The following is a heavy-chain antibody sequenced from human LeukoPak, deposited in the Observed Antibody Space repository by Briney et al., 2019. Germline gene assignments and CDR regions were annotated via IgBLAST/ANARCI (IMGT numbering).Heavy chain of an antibody. Sequence: SETLSLTCAVSGYSISSGYYGGWIRQPPGKGLEWIGSIYHSGSTYYNPSLKSRVTISVDTSKNQFSLKLSSVTAADTAVYYCASRLGYCSGGSCYLGGWFDPWGQGTLVTVSS. CDR2: IYHSGST. V-gene: IGHV4-38-2*01. CDR3: ASRLGYCSGGSCYLGGWFDP. J-gene: IGHJ5*02. CDR1: GYSISSGYY. D-gene: IGHD2-15*01.